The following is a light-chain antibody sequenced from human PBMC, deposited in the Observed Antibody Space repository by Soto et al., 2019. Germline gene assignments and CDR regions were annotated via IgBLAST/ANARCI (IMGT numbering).Light chain of an antibody. J-gene: IGLJ1*01. CDR3: AAWDDSLSGYV. CDR2: RKN. V-gene: IGLV1-47*01. CDR1: SSNIGSNY. Sequence: QSALTQPPSASGTPGQRVTISCSGSSSNIGSNYVYWYQQLPGTAPKLLIYRKNQRPSGVPDRFSGSKSGTSASLAISGLRSEDEADYYCAAWDDSLSGYVFGTGTKVTVL.